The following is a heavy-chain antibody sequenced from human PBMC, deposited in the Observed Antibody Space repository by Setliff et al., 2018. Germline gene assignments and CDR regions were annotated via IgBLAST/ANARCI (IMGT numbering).Heavy chain of an antibody. J-gene: IGHJ4*02. CDR1: GFTFGDYT. Sequence: GGSLRLSCTTSGFTFGDYTMTWVRQAPGKGLEWVGLIGSKTYGGVAEYAASVKGRFTISRDNAKNSLYLQMNSLRAEDTAVYYCARDLHWGLDYWGLGTLVTVSS. CDR2: IGSKTYGGVA. D-gene: IGHD7-27*01. CDR3: ARDLHWGLDY. V-gene: IGHV3-49*04.